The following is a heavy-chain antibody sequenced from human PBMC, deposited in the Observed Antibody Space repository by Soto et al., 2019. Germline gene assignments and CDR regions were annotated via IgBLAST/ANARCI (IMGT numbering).Heavy chain of an antibody. Sequence: ASVKVSCKASGYTFTDYALHWVRQAPGQRLEWMGWMNAGVGNTLYSQKFQGRITITRDTSASTAYMELNSLKSEDTAIYYCARDTGYTFGSLNYWGLGTLVTVSS. J-gene: IGHJ4*02. V-gene: IGHV1-3*01. CDR3: ARDTGYTFGSLNY. CDR2: MNAGVGNT. D-gene: IGHD5-18*01. CDR1: GYTFTDYA.